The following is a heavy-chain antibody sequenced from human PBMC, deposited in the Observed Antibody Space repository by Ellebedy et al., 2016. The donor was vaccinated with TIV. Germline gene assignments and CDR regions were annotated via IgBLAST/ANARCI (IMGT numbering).Heavy chain of an antibody. Sequence: ASVKVSCXASGYTFTGYYIHWVRQAPGQGLEWMGWINPNSGGTNYAQKFQGWVTMTRDTSISTAYMELSRLRSDDTAVYYCARERGRERIVGATDVLDYWGQGTLVTVSS. J-gene: IGHJ4*02. CDR1: GYTFTGYY. CDR2: INPNSGGT. V-gene: IGHV1-2*04. CDR3: ARERGRERIVGATDVLDY. D-gene: IGHD1-26*01.